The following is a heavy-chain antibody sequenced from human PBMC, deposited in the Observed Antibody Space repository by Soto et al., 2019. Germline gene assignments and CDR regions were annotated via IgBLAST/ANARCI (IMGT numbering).Heavy chain of an antibody. Sequence: SETLSLTCTVSGGSISSYYWSWIRQPPGKGLEWIGYIYYSGSTSYNPSLRSRVTISVDTSKNQFSLKLSSVTAADTAVYYCARESAGSHKNNWFDPWGHGTLVTVS. J-gene: IGHJ5*02. V-gene: IGHV4-59*01. CDR2: IYYSGST. D-gene: IGHD3-10*01. CDR1: GGSISSYY. CDR3: ARESAGSHKNNWFDP.